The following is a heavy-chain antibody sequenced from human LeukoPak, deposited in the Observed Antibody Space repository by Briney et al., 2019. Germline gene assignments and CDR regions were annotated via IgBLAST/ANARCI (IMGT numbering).Heavy chain of an antibody. D-gene: IGHD1-26*01. J-gene: IGHJ4*02. CDR3: AITISGSYFPAY. CDR2: ISGSGDST. V-gene: IGHV3-23*01. CDR1: GYTFSSYA. Sequence: GGSLRLSCAASGYTFSSYAMTWVRQAPGKGLEWVSAISGSGDSTYYADSVKGRFTISRDNSKSTLYLQMNSLRAEDTAVYYCAITISGSYFPAYWGQRTPVTVSS.